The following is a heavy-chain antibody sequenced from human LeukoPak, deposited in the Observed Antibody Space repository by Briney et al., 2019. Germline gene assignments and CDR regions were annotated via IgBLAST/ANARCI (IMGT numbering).Heavy chain of an antibody. CDR2: VFYSGGT. CDR1: GGSTTGYF. J-gene: IGHJ4*02. V-gene: IGHV4-59*08. CDR3: ARVASAYSNYEEYYFDY. Sequence: PSETLSLTCTVSGGSTTGYFWSWIRQPPGKGLEWIGYVFYSGGTLYNPSLQSRATVSVDTSKTQFSLKLTSVTAADTAVYYCARVASAYSNYEEYYFDYWGQGTLVTVSS. D-gene: IGHD4-11*01.